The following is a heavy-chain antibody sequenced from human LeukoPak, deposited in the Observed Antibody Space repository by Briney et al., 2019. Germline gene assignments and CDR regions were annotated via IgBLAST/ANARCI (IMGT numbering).Heavy chain of an antibody. J-gene: IGHJ3*02. V-gene: IGHV1-2*02. CDR1: GYSFTGYY. CDR3: ATSSWQSAFDI. CDR2: INPYSGDT. Sequence: ASVKVSCKASGYSFTGYYIHWVRQAPGQGLAWMGWINPYSGDTTYAQKFQGRVTMTEDTSTDTAYMELSSLRSEDTAVYYCATSSWQSAFDIWGQGTMVTVSS. D-gene: IGHD6-13*01.